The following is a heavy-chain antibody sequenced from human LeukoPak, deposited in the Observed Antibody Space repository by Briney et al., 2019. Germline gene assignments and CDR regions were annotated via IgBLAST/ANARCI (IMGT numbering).Heavy chain of an antibody. CDR2: IKQDGSEK. CDR3: ARLNYDFWSGVWEGYYMDV. J-gene: IGHJ6*03. CDR1: GFTFSSYW. D-gene: IGHD3-3*01. Sequence: GGSLRLSCAASGFTFSSYWMSWVRQAPGKGLEWVADIKQDGSEKYYVDSVKGRFTISRDNAKNSLYLQMNRPRAEDTAVYYCARLNYDFWSGVWEGYYMDVWGKGTTVTVSS. V-gene: IGHV3-7*01.